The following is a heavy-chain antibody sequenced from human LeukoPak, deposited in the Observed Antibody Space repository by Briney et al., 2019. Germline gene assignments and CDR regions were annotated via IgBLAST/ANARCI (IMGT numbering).Heavy chain of an antibody. Sequence: SGTLSLTCAVSGESISSSNWWSWIRQPPGKGLEWIGEIYHSGTTNYNPSLESRVTISLDTSNNQFSLDLDSVTAADTAVYYCANKVYCSTTSCYPAGYWGQGTLVTVSS. J-gene: IGHJ4*02. CDR3: ANKVYCSTTSCYPAGY. CDR1: GESISSSNW. CDR2: IYHSGTT. D-gene: IGHD2-2*01. V-gene: IGHV4-4*02.